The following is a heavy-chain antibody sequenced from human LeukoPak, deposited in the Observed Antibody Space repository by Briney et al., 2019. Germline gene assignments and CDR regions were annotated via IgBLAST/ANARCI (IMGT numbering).Heavy chain of an antibody. Sequence: SQTLSLTCSVSGGSISSSSYYWGWIRRPPGKGLEWIASIYYSGTTHYNPSLKSRVTMSVDTSKNQFSLKLTAVTAADTAVYYCARQFHGSGYVDDLWGQGILVTVSS. J-gene: IGHJ5*02. D-gene: IGHD5-12*01. CDR3: ARQFHGSGYVDDL. CDR1: GGSISSSSYY. V-gene: IGHV4-39*01. CDR2: IYYSGTT.